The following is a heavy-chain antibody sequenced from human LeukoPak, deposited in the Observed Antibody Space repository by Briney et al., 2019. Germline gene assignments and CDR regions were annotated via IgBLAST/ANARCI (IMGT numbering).Heavy chain of an antibody. Sequence: GGSLRLSCEASGFTFSGYAMSWVRQAPGKGLEWVSGISGSGGMTYYADSVKGRFTVSRDNSKNTLYLQMNSLRAEDTAVYYCARLAYCGGDCYFFDYWGQGTLVTVSS. CDR3: ARLAYCGGDCYFFDY. CDR1: GFTFSGYA. J-gene: IGHJ4*02. D-gene: IGHD2-21*01. CDR2: ISGSGGMT. V-gene: IGHV3-23*01.